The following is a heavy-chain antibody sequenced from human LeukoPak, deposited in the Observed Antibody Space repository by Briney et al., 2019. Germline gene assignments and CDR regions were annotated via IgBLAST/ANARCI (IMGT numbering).Heavy chain of an antibody. CDR1: GGSISSYY. J-gene: IGHJ4*02. CDR3: ARGLVATKDFDY. Sequence: SETLSLTCTVSGGSISSYYWTWIRQPPGKGLEWIGNIYYFGNTDYNPSLKSPVTISVDTSKNQFSLKLRFVTAADTAVYFCARGLVATKDFDYWGPGTLVTVSS. CDR2: IYYFGNT. V-gene: IGHV4-30-4*01. D-gene: IGHD5-12*01.